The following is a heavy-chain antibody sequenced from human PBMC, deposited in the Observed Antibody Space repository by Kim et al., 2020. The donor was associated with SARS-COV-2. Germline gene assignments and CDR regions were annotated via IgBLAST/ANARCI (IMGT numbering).Heavy chain of an antibody. J-gene: IGHJ2*01. D-gene: IGHD6-6*01. V-gene: IGHV3-11*06. CDR1: GFTFSDYY. Sequence: GGSLRLSCAASGFTFSDYYMSWIRQAPGKGLEWVSYISSSSSYTNYADSVKGRFTISRDNAKNSLYLQMNSLRAEDTAVYYCARVVAARPFRYFDLWGRGTLVTVSS. CDR3: ARVVAARPFRYFDL. CDR2: ISSSSSYT.